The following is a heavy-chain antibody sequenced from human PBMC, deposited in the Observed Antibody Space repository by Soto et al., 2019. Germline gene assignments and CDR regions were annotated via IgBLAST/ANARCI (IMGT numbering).Heavy chain of an antibody. J-gene: IGHJ6*02. CDR1: GGSFSGYY. CDR3: AKREDSSRFGGLDI. Sequence: PSETLSLTCAVYGGSFSGYYWSWIRQPPGKGLEWIGTVHSTGGTYYSPSLRSRVTISVDTSKNLFSLKMTSASATDTAVYFCAKREDSSRFGGLDIWGQGTAVTVSS. D-gene: IGHD3-3*01. V-gene: IGHV4-34*01. CDR2: VHSTGGT.